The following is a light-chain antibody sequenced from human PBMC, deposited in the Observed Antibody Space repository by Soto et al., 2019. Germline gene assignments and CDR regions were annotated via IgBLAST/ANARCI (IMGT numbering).Light chain of an antibody. J-gene: IGLJ2*01. CDR3: SSYTSSSTYVV. Sequence: QSALTQPASVSGSPGQSITISCTGTSSDVGGYNYVSWYQQHPGKAPKLMIYDVSNRPSGVSNRFSGSKSGNTASLTISGLQAEDEADYYCSSYTSSSTYVVFGVGTTLTVL. CDR1: SSDVGGYNY. CDR2: DVS. V-gene: IGLV2-14*01.